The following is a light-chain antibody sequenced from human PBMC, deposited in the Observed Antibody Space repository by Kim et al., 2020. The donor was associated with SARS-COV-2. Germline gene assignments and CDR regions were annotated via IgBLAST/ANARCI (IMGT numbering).Light chain of an antibody. CDR1: SLRSCY. Sequence: ALGQTVRITCQRHSLRSCYASWYQQKPGQAPVLVIYGKNNRPSGIPDRFSGSSSGNTASLTITGAQAEDEADYYCNSRDSSGNHLVFGGGTQLTVL. CDR2: GKN. J-gene: IGLJ3*02. V-gene: IGLV3-19*01. CDR3: NSRDSSGNHLV.